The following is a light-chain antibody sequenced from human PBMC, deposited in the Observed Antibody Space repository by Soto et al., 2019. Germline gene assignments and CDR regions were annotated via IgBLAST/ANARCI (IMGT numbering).Light chain of an antibody. Sequence: DIRGNQSSSNLSASVRNRVTITWRGRQTITTWMAWYQQKPGKAPKLLVYDASTLQSGVATRFSGSGSGTEFTLIISGLQPEDSATYYCQQYTNTNNPWMFGQGTKVDIK. J-gene: IGKJ1*01. V-gene: IGKV1-5*01. CDR1: QTITTW. CDR2: DAS. CDR3: QQYTNTNNPWM.